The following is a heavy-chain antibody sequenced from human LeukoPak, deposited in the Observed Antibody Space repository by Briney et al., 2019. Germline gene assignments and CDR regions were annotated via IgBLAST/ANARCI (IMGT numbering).Heavy chain of an antibody. CDR2: INHSGST. J-gene: IGHJ6*03. Sequence: SETLSLTCAVYGGSFSGYYWSWIRQPPGKGLEWIGEINHSGSTNYNPSLKSRVTISVDTSKNQFSLKLSSVTAADTAVYYCARSLVVVPAAMSLGYYYYYYMDVWAKGPRSPSP. CDR3: ARSLVVVPAAMSLGYYYYYYMDV. V-gene: IGHV4-34*01. CDR1: GGSFSGYY. D-gene: IGHD2-2*01.